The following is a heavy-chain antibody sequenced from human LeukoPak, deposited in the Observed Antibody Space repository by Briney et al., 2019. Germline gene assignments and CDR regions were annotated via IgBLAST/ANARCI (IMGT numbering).Heavy chain of an antibody. CDR3: AKIAVAGLERHFDY. CDR1: GFTFSSYS. V-gene: IGHV3-48*01. D-gene: IGHD6-19*01. CDR2: ISSSSSNM. Sequence: GGSLRLSCAASGFTFSSYSMNWVRHAPGKGLEWVSYISSSSSNMYYADSVKGRFTISRDNSKNTLYLQMNSLRAEDTAVYYCAKIAVAGLERHFDYWGQGTLVTVSS. J-gene: IGHJ4*02.